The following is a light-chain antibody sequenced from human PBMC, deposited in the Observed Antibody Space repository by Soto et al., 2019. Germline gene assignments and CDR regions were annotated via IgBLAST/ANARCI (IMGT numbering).Light chain of an antibody. CDR3: QHYVTSLTT. V-gene: IGKV3-20*01. CDR2: GAS. CDR1: QSVNTN. J-gene: IGKJ1*01. Sequence: EIVLTQSPATLSLSPGERATLSCRASQSVNTNFAWYQQKPGQAPRLLIYGASTRATGIPDRFIGSGSGTDFTLTISRLEPEDFAVYYCQHYVTSLTTFGQGTK.